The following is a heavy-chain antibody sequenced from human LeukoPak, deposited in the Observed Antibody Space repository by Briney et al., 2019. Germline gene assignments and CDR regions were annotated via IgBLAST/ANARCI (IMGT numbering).Heavy chain of an antibody. J-gene: IGHJ4*02. CDR3: ARSLIAAAPHADY. CDR2: IYHSGST. D-gene: IGHD6-13*01. Sequence: PSQTLSLTCAVSGGSISSGGYSWSWIRQPPGKGLEWIGYIYHSGSTYYNPSLKSRVTISVDRSKNQFSLKLSSATAADTAVYYCARSLIAAAPHADYWGQGTLVTVSS. CDR1: GGSISSGGYS. V-gene: IGHV4-30-2*01.